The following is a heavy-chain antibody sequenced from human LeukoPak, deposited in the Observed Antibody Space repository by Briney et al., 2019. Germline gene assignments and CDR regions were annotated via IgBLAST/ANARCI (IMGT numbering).Heavy chain of an antibody. CDR3: ARARPIGGIPD. CDR1: GGSISSYY. D-gene: IGHD1-14*01. J-gene: IGHJ4*02. V-gene: IGHV4-39*07. CDR2: IYYSGST. Sequence: SETLSLTCTVSGGSISSYYWSWIRQPPGKGLEWIGSIYYSGSTHYNPSLKSRVTISVDTSKNQFSLKLSSVTAADTAVYYCARARPIGGIPDWGQGTLVTVSS.